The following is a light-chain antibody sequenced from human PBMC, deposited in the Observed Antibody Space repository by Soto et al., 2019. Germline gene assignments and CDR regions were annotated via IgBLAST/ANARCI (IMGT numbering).Light chain of an antibody. CDR2: EVS. V-gene: IGLV2-14*01. Sequence: QSALTQPASVSGSPGQSVTISCTGTSSDVGGYNYVSWYQQHPGKAPKLMIYEVSNRPSGVSNSFSGSKSGNTASLTISGLQAEDEADYYCSSYTSSSTLEVFGGGTKVTVL. CDR1: SSDVGGYNY. J-gene: IGLJ2*01. CDR3: SSYTSSSTLEV.